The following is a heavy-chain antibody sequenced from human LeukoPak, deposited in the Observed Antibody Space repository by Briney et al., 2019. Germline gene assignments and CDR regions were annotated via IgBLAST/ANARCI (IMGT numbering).Heavy chain of an antibody. V-gene: IGHV3-9*01. CDR3: AKSRGGGIAAATAYFDY. J-gene: IGHJ4*02. CDR2: ISWNSGSI. CDR1: GFTFDDYA. Sequence: GGSLRLSCAASGFTFDDYAMHWVRQAPGRGLEWVSGISWNSGSIGYADSVKGRFTISRDNAKNSLYLQMNSLRAEDTALYYCAKSRGGGIAAATAYFDYWGQGTLVTVSS. D-gene: IGHD6-13*01.